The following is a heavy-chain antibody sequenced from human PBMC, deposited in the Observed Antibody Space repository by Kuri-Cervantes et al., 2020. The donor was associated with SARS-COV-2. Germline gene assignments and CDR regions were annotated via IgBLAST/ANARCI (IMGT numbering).Heavy chain of an antibody. D-gene: IGHD6-19*01. J-gene: IGHJ5*02. CDR2: ISYDASNK. CDR1: GFTFSSYT. V-gene: IGHV3-30-3*01. Sequence: GESLKISCAASGFTFSSYTMSWVRQAPGKGLEWVAVISYDASNKYYADSVKGRFTISRDNSKNTLYLQMNSLRAEDTAVYYCAKDAEQWLVPERNWFDPWGQGTLVTVSS. CDR3: AKDAEQWLVPERNWFDP.